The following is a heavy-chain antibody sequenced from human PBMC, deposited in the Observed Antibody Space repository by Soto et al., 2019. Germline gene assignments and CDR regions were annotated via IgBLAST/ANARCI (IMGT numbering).Heavy chain of an antibody. CDR2: MNQDGSEK. CDR1: GFTFSSYW. J-gene: IGHJ5*02. Sequence: GGSLRLSCAVSGFTFSSYWMSWVRQAPGKGLEWVANMNQDGSEKYNVDSVKGRFTISRDNAKNSLYLQMNSLRAEDTAIYYCGTDEGFILGAVAWGQGTLVTVSS. CDR3: GTDEGFILGAVA. D-gene: IGHD1-26*01. V-gene: IGHV3-7*01.